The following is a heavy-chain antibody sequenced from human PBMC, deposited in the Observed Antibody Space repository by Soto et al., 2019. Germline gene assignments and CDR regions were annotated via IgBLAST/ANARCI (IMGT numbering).Heavy chain of an antibody. CDR1: GYTFTSYG. J-gene: IGHJ4*02. CDR2: ISAYNGNT. CDR3: ARVGYDILTGQYDFDY. V-gene: IGHV1-18*01. D-gene: IGHD3-9*01. Sequence: XSVKVSCKASGYTFTSYGISWVRQAPGQGLEWMGWISAYNGNTNYAQKLQGRVTMTTDTSTSTAYMELRSLRSDDTAVYYCARVGYDILTGQYDFDYWGQGTLVTVSS.